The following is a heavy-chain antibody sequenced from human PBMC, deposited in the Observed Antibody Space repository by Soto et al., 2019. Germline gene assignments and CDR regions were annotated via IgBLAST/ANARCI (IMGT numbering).Heavy chain of an antibody. CDR2: IIPIFGTA. CDR1: GGTFSSYA. D-gene: IGHD2-15*01. CDR3: ARTGYCSGASCLLALFDY. V-gene: IGHV1-69*13. Sequence: SVKVSCKASGGTFSSYAISWVRQAPGQGLEWMGGIIPIFGTANYAQKFQGRVTITADESTSTAYMELSSLRSEDTAVYYCARTGYCSGASCLLALFDYWGQGTLVTVSS. J-gene: IGHJ4*02.